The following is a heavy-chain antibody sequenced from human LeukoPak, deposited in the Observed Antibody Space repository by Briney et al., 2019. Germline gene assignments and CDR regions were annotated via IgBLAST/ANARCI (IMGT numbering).Heavy chain of an antibody. D-gene: IGHD3-3*01. CDR3: ARGLIIGGITIFGVVIPPWGDYYYGMDV. CDR2: INHSGST. J-gene: IGHJ6*02. CDR1: GGSFSGYY. V-gene: IGHV4-34*01. Sequence: PSETLSLTCAVYGGSFSGYYWSWIRQPPGKGLEWIGEINHSGSTNYNPSLKSRVTISVDTSKNQFSLKLSSVTAADTAVYYCARGLIIGGITIFGVVIPPWGDYYYGMDVWGQGTTVTVSS.